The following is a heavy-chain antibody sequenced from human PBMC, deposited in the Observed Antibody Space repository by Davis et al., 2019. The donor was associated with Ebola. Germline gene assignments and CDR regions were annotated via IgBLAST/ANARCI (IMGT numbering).Heavy chain of an antibody. CDR1: GFAFSNYW. V-gene: IGHV3-74*03. D-gene: IGHD2-8*02. Sequence: HTGGSLRLSCAASGFAFSNYWMHWVRHAPGKGLVWVSRINGDGSTTTYADSVKGRFSISRDNAKNSLSLQMNSLRPEDTAVYYCVKTRSNWWNDALEIWGRGTMVIVSS. CDR2: INGDGSTT. CDR3: VKTRSNWWNDALEI. J-gene: IGHJ3*02.